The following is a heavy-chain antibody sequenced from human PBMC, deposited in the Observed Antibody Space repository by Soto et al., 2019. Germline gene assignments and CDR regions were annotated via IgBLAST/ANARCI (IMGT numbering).Heavy chain of an antibody. CDR3: TTVSDDSSGYYSSDDAFDI. V-gene: IGHV3-15*01. CDR1: GFTFSNAW. CDR2: IKSKTDGGTT. D-gene: IGHD3-22*01. Sequence: EVQLVESGGGLVQPGGSLRLSCAASGFTFSNAWMSWVRQAPGKGLEWVGRIKSKTDGGTTDYAAPVKGRFTISRDDSKNTLYLQMNSLKTEDTAVYYCTTVSDDSSGYYSSDDAFDIWGQGTMVTVSS. J-gene: IGHJ3*02.